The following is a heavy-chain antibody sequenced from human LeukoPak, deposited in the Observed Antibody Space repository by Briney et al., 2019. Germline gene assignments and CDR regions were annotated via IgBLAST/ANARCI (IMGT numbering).Heavy chain of an antibody. CDR3: ARDPGALDAFDI. V-gene: IGHV3-21*05. CDR1: GFTFSSYS. CDR2: ISSSSSYI. D-gene: IGHD1-26*01. J-gene: IGHJ3*02. Sequence: GGSLRLSCAASGFTFSSYSMNWVRQAPGEGLEWVSYISSSSSYIYYADSVKGRFTISRDNAKNSLYLQMNSLRAEDTAVYYCARDPGALDAFDIWGQGTMVTVSS.